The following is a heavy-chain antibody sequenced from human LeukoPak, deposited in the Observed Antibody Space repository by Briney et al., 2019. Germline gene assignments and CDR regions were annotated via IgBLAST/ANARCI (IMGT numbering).Heavy chain of an antibody. CDR2: ISGSGGST. CDR1: GFAFSSYA. Sequence: GGSLRLSCAASGFAFSSYAMNWVRQAPGKGLEWVSAISGSGGSTYYADSVKGRFTISRDNSKNTLYLQMNSLRAEDTAVYYCAKAGSLLLTSGVRNWFDPWGQGTLVTVSS. CDR3: AKAGSLLLTSGVRNWFDP. V-gene: IGHV3-23*01. D-gene: IGHD2-21*02. J-gene: IGHJ5*02.